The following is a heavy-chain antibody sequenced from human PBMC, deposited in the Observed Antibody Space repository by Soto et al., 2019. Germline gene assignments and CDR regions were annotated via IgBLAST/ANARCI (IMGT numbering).Heavy chain of an antibody. CDR3: ARGEGYYDSSGLEYYHGMDV. CDR2: FIPIFGTS. J-gene: IGHJ6*02. Sequence: VQLEQSGAEVKKPGSSVKVSCKASGGTFRSHAIAWVRQAPGQGLEWMGDFIPIFGTSNYAQKFQGRISITADESRTTAYMELSTVTDEDTATYYCARGEGYYDSSGLEYYHGMDVWGQGTTLTVSS. CDR1: GGTFRSHA. D-gene: IGHD3-22*01. V-gene: IGHV1-69*01.